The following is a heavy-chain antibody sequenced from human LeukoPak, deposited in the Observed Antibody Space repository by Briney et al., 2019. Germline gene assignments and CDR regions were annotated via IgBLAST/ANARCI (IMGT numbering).Heavy chain of an antibody. CDR3: ARVPYYYDSSGYYYAY. Sequence: ASVTVSCKASGGTFSSYAISWVRQAPGQGLEWMGGIIPIFGTANYAQKFQGRVTITADESTSTAYMELSSLRSEDTAVYYCARVPYYYDSSGYYYAYWGQGTLVTVSS. V-gene: IGHV1-69*13. D-gene: IGHD3-22*01. J-gene: IGHJ4*02. CDR1: GGTFSSYA. CDR2: IIPIFGTA.